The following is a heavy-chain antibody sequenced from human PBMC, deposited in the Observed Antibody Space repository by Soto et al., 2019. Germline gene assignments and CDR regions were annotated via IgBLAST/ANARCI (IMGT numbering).Heavy chain of an antibody. CDR1: GFTFSSYW. J-gene: IGHJ4*02. Sequence: DVQLVESGGGLVRPGGSLRLSCAASGFTFSSYWMHWVRQVPGKGMVWVSRINEYGSVINYADSLKGRFTIFRDNSKNTLNLEMNSLRAEDAAVYYCTRDIGGRGAYWGQGTLVTVSS. CDR3: TRDIGGRGAY. CDR2: INEYGSVI. V-gene: IGHV3-74*01. D-gene: IGHD3-16*01.